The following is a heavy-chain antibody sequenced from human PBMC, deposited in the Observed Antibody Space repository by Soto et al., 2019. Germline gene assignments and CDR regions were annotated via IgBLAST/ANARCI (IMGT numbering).Heavy chain of an antibody. CDR3: ARDKTRCGGDCYSDY. J-gene: IGHJ4*02. D-gene: IGHD2-21*02. Sequence: ASVKVSCKASGYTFTSYDINWVRQATGQGLEWMGWISAYNGNTNYAQKLQGRVTMTTDTSTSTAYMELRSLRSDDTAVYYCARDKTRCGGDCYSDYWGQGTLVTVSS. CDR1: GYTFTSYD. CDR2: ISAYNGNT. V-gene: IGHV1-18*01.